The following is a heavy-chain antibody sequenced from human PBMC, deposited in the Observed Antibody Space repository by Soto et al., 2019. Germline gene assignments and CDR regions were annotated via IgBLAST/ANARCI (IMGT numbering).Heavy chain of an antibody. CDR3: APHDPGARFDP. V-gene: IGHV1-2*02. J-gene: IGHJ5*02. Sequence: QVQLVQSGAEVKKPGASVKVSCKAPRYIFTAYFMHWVRQAPGQGLEWMGWINPNNGATHYGLSFQGRVTMTRDTSISTAYMELSSLRSDDTADYYCAPHDPGARFDPWGQGTLVIVSS. CDR1: RYIFTAYF. D-gene: IGHD1-1*01. CDR2: INPNNGAT.